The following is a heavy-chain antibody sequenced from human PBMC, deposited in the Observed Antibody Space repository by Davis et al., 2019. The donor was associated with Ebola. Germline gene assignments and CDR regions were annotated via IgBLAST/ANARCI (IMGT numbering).Heavy chain of an antibody. CDR2: IYYSGST. Sequence: MPGGSLRLSCTASGGSFSSYYWSWIRQPPGKGLEWIGYIYYSGSTNYNPSLKSRVTISVDTSKNQFSLKLSSVTAADTAVYYCARALEWLFDAFDIWGQGTMVTVSS. V-gene: IGHV4-59*12. CDR3: ARALEWLFDAFDI. J-gene: IGHJ3*02. CDR1: GGSFSSYY. D-gene: IGHD3-3*01.